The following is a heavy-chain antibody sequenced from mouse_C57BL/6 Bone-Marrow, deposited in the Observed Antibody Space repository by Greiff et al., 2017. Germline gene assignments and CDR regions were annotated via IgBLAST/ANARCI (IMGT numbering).Heavy chain of an antibody. V-gene: IGHV1-69*01. CDR3: AREGLLRAWFAY. J-gene: IGHJ3*01. CDR2: IDPSDSYT. Sequence: QVQLQQPGAELVMPGASVKLSCKASGYTFTSYWMHWVKQRPGQGLEWIGEIDPSDSYTNYNQKFKGKSTLTVDKSSSTAYMRLSSLTSEDSAVYYCAREGLLRAWFAYWGQGTLVTVSA. D-gene: IGHD1-1*01. CDR1: GYTFTSYW.